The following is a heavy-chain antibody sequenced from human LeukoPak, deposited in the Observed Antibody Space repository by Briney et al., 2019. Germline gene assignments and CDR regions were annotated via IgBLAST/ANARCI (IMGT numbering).Heavy chain of an antibody. Sequence: HPGGSLRLSCAASGFTFRSYWMSWVRQAPGKGLEWVANINQDGSVKYYVDSVKGRFTISRDNAKNSLYVQMNSLRDEDTAVYYCAKPTYSSSWYTTPSYFDYWGQGTLVTVSS. V-gene: IGHV3-7*01. CDR2: INQDGSVK. D-gene: IGHD6-13*01. J-gene: IGHJ4*02. CDR1: GFTFRSYW. CDR3: AKPTYSSSWYTTPSYFDY.